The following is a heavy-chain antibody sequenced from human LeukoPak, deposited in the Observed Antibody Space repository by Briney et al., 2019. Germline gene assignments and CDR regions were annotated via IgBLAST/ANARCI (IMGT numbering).Heavy chain of an antibody. D-gene: IGHD2-2*02. Sequence: LRLSCAASGFTLSDYYMSWIRQAPGKGLEWIGEINHSGSTNYNPSLKSRVTISVDTSKNQFSLKLSSVTAADTAVYYCARARGYQLLYGLDAFDIWGQGTMVTVSS. CDR3: ARARGYQLLYGLDAFDI. J-gene: IGHJ3*02. V-gene: IGHV4-34*01. CDR2: INHSGST. CDR1: GFTLSDYY.